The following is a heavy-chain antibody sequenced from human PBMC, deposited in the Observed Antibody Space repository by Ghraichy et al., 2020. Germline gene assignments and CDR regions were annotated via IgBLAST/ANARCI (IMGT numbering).Heavy chain of an antibody. D-gene: IGHD3-3*01. CDR2: IYYSGST. CDR3: ARRFRIWSGYYRVGYFDY. Sequence: GSLRLSCTVSGGSISSSSYYWGWIRQPPGKGLEWIGSIYYSGSTYYNPSLKSRVTISVDTSTNQFSLKLSSVTAADTAVYYCARRFRIWSGYYRVGYFDYWGQGTLVTVSS. V-gene: IGHV4-39*01. J-gene: IGHJ4*02. CDR1: GGSISSSSYY.